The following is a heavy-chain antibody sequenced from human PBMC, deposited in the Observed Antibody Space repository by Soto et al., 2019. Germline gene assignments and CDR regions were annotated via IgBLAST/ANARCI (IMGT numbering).Heavy chain of an antibody. CDR3: AGDPVVGGDTAVISRLSPRPLDP. J-gene: IGHJ5*02. D-gene: IGHD5-18*01. CDR1: GGTFSSYA. V-gene: IGHV1-69*01. Sequence: QVQLVQSGAEVKKPGSSVKVSCKASGGTFSSYAISWVRQAPGQGLEWMGGIIPIFGTANYAQKFQGRVTITADESTSTAYMELSSLRSEDTAGYYCAGDPVVGGDTAVISRLSPRPLDPWGQGTLVTVSS. CDR2: IIPIFGTA.